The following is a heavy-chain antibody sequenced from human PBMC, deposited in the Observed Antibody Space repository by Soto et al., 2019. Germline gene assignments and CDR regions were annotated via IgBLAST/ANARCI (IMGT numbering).Heavy chain of an antibody. J-gene: IGHJ6*02. CDR3: ARLFIVGAPGPYYTGLDV. CDR1: GGSINTDY. Sequence: QVQLQESGPGLVKPTETLSLTCTVSGGSINTDYWTWIRQAPGRGLEWIAYISSSGIPNYTPSLKSRLTMSVDPSKNQFSLKLNSVTAADTATYYCARLFIVGAPGPYYTGLDVWGHGTTVTVSS. D-gene: IGHD1-26*01. V-gene: IGHV4-59*01. CDR2: ISSSGIP.